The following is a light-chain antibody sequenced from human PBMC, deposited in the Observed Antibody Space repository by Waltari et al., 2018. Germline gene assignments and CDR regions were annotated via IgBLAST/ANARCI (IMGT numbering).Light chain of an antibody. J-gene: IGKJ2*01. Sequence: DVQMTQSSSSLSAFVGDRVIITCQASQDIRNSLTWYQQKSGKAPRLLIYDASNLETGVPSRFSGSESGTHFTFTISNLQPEDTATYYCQQHDNLPPTFGQGTKLEIK. CDR3: QQHDNLPPT. CDR1: QDIRNS. V-gene: IGKV1-33*01. CDR2: DAS.